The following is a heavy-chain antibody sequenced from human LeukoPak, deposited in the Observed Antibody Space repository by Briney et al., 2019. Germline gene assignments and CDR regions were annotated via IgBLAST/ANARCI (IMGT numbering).Heavy chain of an antibody. Sequence: GASVKVSCKASGYIFTNFGISWVRQARGQGLEWMGWISAYNGNTNYAQKLQGRVTMTTDTSTSTAYMELRSLRSDDTAVYYCARVLRGAFDIWGQGTMVTVSS. CDR2: ISAYNGNT. CDR1: GYIFTNFG. D-gene: IGHD1-26*01. V-gene: IGHV1-18*01. CDR3: ARVLRGAFDI. J-gene: IGHJ3*02.